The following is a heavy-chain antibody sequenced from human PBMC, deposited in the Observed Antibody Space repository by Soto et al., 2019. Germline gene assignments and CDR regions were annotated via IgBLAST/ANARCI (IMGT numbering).Heavy chain of an antibody. Sequence: PSETLSLTCTVSGGSISSGGYYWSWIRQHPGKGLEWIGYIYYSGSTYYNPSLKSRVTISVDTSKNQFSLKLSSVTAADTAVYYCARLASYYDFWSGPTLYGMDVWGQGTTVTVSS. CDR1: GGSISSGGYY. J-gene: IGHJ6*02. CDR3: ARLASYYDFWSGPTLYGMDV. D-gene: IGHD3-3*01. CDR2: IYYSGST. V-gene: IGHV4-30-4*08.